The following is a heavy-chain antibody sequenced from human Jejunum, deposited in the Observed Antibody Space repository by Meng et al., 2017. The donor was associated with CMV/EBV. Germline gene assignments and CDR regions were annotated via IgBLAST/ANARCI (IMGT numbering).Heavy chain of an antibody. V-gene: IGHV4-38-2*02. Sequence: SADTVSPVDYWVWVRRPPGKGLECMGRVFLTGATFIYAYIERGVSLSVDTSKNKFSLRLPSVTAADTAVYYCTRGRGQAATSVGPWGQGIRVTVSS. CDR3: TRGRGQAATSVGP. D-gene: IGHD2-15*01. J-gene: IGHJ5*02. CDR2: VFLTGAT. CDR1: ADTVSPVDY.